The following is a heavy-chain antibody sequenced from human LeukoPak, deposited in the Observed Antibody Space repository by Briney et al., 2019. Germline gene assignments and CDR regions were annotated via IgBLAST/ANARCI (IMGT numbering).Heavy chain of an antibody. V-gene: IGHV4-31*03. CDR3: ARDGGYGSGSYYMAY. CDR1: GGSISSGGYN. J-gene: IGHJ4*02. D-gene: IGHD3-10*01. Sequence: SETLSLTCTVSGGSISSGGYNWNWIRQHPGKGLEWIGYIYYSGSTSYNPSLKSRVIISIDRSKNQLSLKLSSVTAADSAVYYCARDGGYGSGSYYMAYWGQGTLVTVSS. CDR2: IYYSGST.